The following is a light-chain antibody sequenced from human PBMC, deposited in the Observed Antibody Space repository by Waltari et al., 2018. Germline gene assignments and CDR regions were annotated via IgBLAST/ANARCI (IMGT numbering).Light chain of an antibody. Sequence: DIQMTQSPSTLSASVGDKVTITCRASQSISTSLAWYQQKPGKAPKLLIVKASSLESGVPSRFSGSASGTEFTLTINGLQPDDFATYYCQQYNTYRYTFGQGTKLEI. CDR1: QSISTS. CDR3: QQYNTYRYT. CDR2: KAS. V-gene: IGKV1-5*03. J-gene: IGKJ2*01.